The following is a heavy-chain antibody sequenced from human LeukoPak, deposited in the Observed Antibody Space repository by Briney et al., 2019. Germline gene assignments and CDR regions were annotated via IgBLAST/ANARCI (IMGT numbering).Heavy chain of an antibody. D-gene: IGHD6-6*01. V-gene: IGHV4-38-2*01. Sequence: SETLSLTCAVSGYSISSGYYWGWIRQPPGKGLEWIGSIYHSGSTYYNPSLKSRVTISVDTSKNQFSLKLSSVTAAHTAVYYCARVTYSSSSGYGYYYYYYMDVWGKGTTVTVSS. CDR2: IYHSGST. CDR3: ARVTYSSSSGYGYYYYYYMDV. J-gene: IGHJ6*03. CDR1: GYSISSGYY.